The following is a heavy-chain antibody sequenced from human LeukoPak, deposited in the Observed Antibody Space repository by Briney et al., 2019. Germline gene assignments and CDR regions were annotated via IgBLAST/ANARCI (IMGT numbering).Heavy chain of an antibody. D-gene: IGHD3-22*01. V-gene: IGHV4-30-2*01. Sequence: PSQTLSLTCTVSGGSISSGGFYWRWIRQPPGKGLEWIGYIHHSGDTYQNPSLKSRVTVSSDRSKNEFYLKLSSVTAADTAVYYCARAGYDSSGYSPHFDYWGQGTLVTVSS. CDR3: ARAGYDSSGYSPHFDY. J-gene: IGHJ4*02. CDR1: GGSISSGGFY. CDR2: IHHSGDT.